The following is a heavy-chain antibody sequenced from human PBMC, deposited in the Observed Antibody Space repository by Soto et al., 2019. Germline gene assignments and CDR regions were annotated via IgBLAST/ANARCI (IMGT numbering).Heavy chain of an antibody. J-gene: IGHJ6*02. CDR3: ARDAVSSSWEGYYGMDV. D-gene: IGHD6-13*01. CDR2: IWYDGSNK. Sequence: GGSLRLSCAASGFTFSSYGMHWVRQAPGKGLEWVAVIWYDGSNKYYADSVKGRFTISRDNSKNTLYLQMNSLRAEDTAVYYCARDAVSSSWEGYYGMDVWGQGTTVTVSS. V-gene: IGHV3-33*01. CDR1: GFTFSSYG.